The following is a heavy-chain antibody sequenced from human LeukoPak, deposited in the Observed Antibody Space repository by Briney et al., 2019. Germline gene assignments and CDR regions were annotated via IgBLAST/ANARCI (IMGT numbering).Heavy chain of an antibody. J-gene: IGHJ5*02. Sequence: SSETLSLTCAVYGGSFSGYYWSWIRQPPGKGLEWIGEINHSGSTNYNPSLKSRVSISVDTSKNQFSLKLSSVTAADTAVYYCARHPVAAAGTVWFDPWGQGTLVTVSS. D-gene: IGHD6-13*01. V-gene: IGHV4-34*01. CDR3: ARHPVAAAGTVWFDP. CDR1: GGSFSGYY. CDR2: INHSGST.